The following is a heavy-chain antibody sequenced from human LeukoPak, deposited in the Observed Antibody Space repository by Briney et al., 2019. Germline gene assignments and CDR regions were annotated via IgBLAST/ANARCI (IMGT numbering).Heavy chain of an antibody. V-gene: IGHV3-23*01. CDR3: AKDTSIGRYCTNGVCSPFDY. CDR1: GFTFSSYA. J-gene: IGHJ4*02. CDR2: ISDTGATT. D-gene: IGHD2-8*01. Sequence: GGSLRLSCAGSGFTFSSYAMSWARQAPGKGVEWVSAISDTGATTYDADSVKGRFTISRDNSRSTLYLQMNSLRAEDTALYYCAKDTSIGRYCTNGVCSPFDYWGQGTLVTVSS.